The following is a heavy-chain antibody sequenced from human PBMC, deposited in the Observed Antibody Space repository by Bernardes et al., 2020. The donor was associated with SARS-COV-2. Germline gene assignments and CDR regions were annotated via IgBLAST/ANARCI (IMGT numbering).Heavy chain of an antibody. D-gene: IGHD3-16*01. CDR3: ARASMTTLGV. V-gene: IGHV3-23*01. CDR1: GFPISRFA. CDR2: ITVSGFTT. J-gene: IGHJ6*02. Sequence: GGSLRLSCVASGFPISRFAVNWVRQAPGKGLEWVSEITVSGFTTHEADSVKGRFSISRDTSKNTVFLQMNSLRAEDTAVYYCARASMTTLGVWGPETTVTVSS.